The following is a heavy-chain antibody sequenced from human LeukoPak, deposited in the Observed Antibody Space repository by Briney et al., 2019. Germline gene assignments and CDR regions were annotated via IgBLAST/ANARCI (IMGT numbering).Heavy chain of an antibody. Sequence: GESLKISCKGSGYSFTSYWIGWVRQMPGKGLEWMGIIYPGDSDTRYSPSFQGQVTISADKSISTAYLQWSSLKASDTAMYYCARPIHYPGGYYYYGMDVWGQGTTVTVSS. V-gene: IGHV5-51*01. D-gene: IGHD1-26*01. J-gene: IGHJ6*02. CDR3: ARPIHYPGGYYYYGMDV. CDR2: IYPGDSDT. CDR1: GYSFTSYW.